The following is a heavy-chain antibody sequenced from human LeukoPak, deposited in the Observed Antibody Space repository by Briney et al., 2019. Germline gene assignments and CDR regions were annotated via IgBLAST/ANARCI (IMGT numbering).Heavy chain of an antibody. Sequence: PGGSLRLSCAASGFTFSSYAMSWVRQAPGKGLEWVSAISGSGGSTYYADSVKGRFTIPRDNSKNTLYLQMNSLRAEDTAVYYCAKDYCSGGSCYSPQGYFDYWGQGTLVTVSS. CDR3: AKDYCSGGSCYSPQGYFDY. CDR1: GFTFSSYA. J-gene: IGHJ4*02. D-gene: IGHD2-15*01. CDR2: ISGSGGST. V-gene: IGHV3-23*01.